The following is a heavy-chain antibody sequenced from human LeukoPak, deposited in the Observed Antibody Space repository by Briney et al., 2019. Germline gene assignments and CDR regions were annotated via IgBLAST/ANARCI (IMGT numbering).Heavy chain of an antibody. CDR1: GGSITSTNW. V-gene: IGHV4-4*02. CDR3: ARTYYYDSSGSYSYNWFDP. J-gene: IGHJ5*02. Sequence: PSETLSLTCGASGGSITSTNWWSWVRQPPGQGLEWIGEISLSGLTNYNPSLKSRVTMALDKSKNHLSLNLTSVTAADTAVYFCARTYYYDSSGSYSYNWFDPWGRGALVTVSS. D-gene: IGHD3-22*01. CDR2: ISLSGLT.